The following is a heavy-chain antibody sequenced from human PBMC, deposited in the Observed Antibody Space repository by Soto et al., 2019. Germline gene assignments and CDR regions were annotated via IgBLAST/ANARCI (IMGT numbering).Heavy chain of an antibody. CDR2: ISGSGGST. Sequence: GGSLRLSCAASGFTLSSFAMSWVRQAPGKGLEWVSAISGSGGSTYYADSVKGRFTISRDNSKNTLYLQMNSLRAEDTAVYYCAKLSHPRIRYFDWLSPGYWGQGTLVTVSS. J-gene: IGHJ4*02. V-gene: IGHV3-23*01. CDR1: GFTLSSFA. D-gene: IGHD3-9*01. CDR3: AKLSHPRIRYFDWLSPGY.